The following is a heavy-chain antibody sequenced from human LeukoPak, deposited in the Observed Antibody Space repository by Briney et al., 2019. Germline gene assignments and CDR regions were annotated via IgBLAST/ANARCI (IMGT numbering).Heavy chain of an antibody. D-gene: IGHD3-22*01. V-gene: IGHV4-38-2*02. Sequence: SETLSLTCTVSGYSISSGYYWGWIRQPPGKGLEWIGSIYHSGSTYYNPSLKSRVTISVDTSKNQFSLKLSSVTAADTAVYYCARDPDHYYDSSGYYGPSYYFDYWGQGTLVTVSS. CDR1: GYSISSGYY. J-gene: IGHJ4*02. CDR3: ARDPDHYYDSSGYYGPSYYFDY. CDR2: IYHSGST.